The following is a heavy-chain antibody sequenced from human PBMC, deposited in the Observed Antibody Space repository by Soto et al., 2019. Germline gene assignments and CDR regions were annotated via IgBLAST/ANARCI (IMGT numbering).Heavy chain of an antibody. CDR3: ARGLADIVVAPAATPKYYYYYCMDA. J-gene: IGHJ6*02. V-gene: IGHV7-4-1*01. CDR1: GYTFTSYA. Sequence: ASVKVSCKASGYTFTSYAMNWVRQAPGQGLEWMGWINTNTGNPTYAQGFTGRFVFYLDTSVSTAYLQICSLKAEDTAVYYCARGLADIVVAPAATPKYYYYYCMDAWGQGTTVTVSS. D-gene: IGHD2-2*02. CDR2: INTNTGNP.